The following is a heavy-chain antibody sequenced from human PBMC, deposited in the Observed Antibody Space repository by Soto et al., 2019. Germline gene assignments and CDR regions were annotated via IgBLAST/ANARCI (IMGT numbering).Heavy chain of an antibody. Sequence: LRLSCAASGFTFSSYAMSWVRQAPGKGLEWVSAISGSGGSTYYADSVKGRFTISRDNSKNTLYLQMNSLRAEDTAVYYCAKATDIVVVPAAICGMDVWGQGTTVTVSS. D-gene: IGHD2-2*01. J-gene: IGHJ6*02. CDR2: ISGSGGST. CDR1: GFTFSSYA. V-gene: IGHV3-23*01. CDR3: AKATDIVVVPAAICGMDV.